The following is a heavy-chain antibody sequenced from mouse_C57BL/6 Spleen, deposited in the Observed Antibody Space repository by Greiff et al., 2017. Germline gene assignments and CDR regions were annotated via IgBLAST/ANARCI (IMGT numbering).Heavy chain of an antibody. J-gene: IGHJ3*01. Sequence: QVQLQQPGAELVKPGASVKMSCKASGYTFTSYWITWVKQRPGQGLEWIGDIYPGSGSTNYNEKFKSKATLTVDTSSSTAYMQLSSLTSEDSAVYYCARKGVYYDYDGGFAYWGQGTLVTVSA. D-gene: IGHD2-4*01. V-gene: IGHV1-55*01. CDR3: ARKGVYYDYDGGFAY. CDR2: IYPGSGST. CDR1: GYTFTSYW.